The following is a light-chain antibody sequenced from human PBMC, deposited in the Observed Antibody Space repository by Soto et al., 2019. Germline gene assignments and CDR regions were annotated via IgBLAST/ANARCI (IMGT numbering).Light chain of an antibody. Sequence: DIQMTQSPSTLSASIGDTVIITCRASQSINSWLAWYQQKPGKAPKLLIHKASTLESGVPSRFSGSKSGTEFTLTISTLQPDDFATFYCQQYDRFPYTFGQGTILEIK. CDR2: KAS. V-gene: IGKV1-5*03. CDR3: QQYDRFPYT. CDR1: QSINSW. J-gene: IGKJ2*01.